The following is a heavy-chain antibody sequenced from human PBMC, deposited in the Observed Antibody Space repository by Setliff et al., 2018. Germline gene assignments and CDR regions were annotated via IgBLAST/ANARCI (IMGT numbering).Heavy chain of an antibody. J-gene: IGHJ5*02. CDR1: GYSFTSYW. CDR2: IYPGDSDT. Sequence: GESLKISCKGSGYSFTSYWIGWVRQMPGKSLEWMGIIYPGDSDTRYSPSFQGQVTISVDKSINTAYLQWSSLRASDTAIYYCARHPYYYGSGTYLDNNNRWFDPWGQGTLVTVSS. V-gene: IGHV5-51*01. D-gene: IGHD3-10*01. CDR3: ARHPYYYGSGTYLDNNNRWFDP.